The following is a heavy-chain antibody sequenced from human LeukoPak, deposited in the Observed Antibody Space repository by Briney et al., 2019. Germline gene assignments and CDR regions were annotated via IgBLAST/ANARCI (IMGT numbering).Heavy chain of an antibody. Sequence: GESLRLSCAASGFTFSSYAMSWVRQAPGKGLEWVSAISGSGGSTYYADSVKGRFTISRDNSKNTLYLQMNSLRAEDTAVYYCAKSLPPEGFDWKGIDYWGQGTLVTVSS. CDR3: AKSLPPEGFDWKGIDY. CDR1: GFTFSSYA. D-gene: IGHD3-9*01. V-gene: IGHV3-23*01. CDR2: ISGSGGST. J-gene: IGHJ4*02.